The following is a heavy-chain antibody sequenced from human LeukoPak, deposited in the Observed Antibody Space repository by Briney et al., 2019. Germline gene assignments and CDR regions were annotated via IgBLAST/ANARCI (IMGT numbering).Heavy chain of an antibody. CDR1: GGSISSYY. CDR2: IYYSGST. J-gene: IGHJ4*02. V-gene: IGHV4-59*01. Sequence: KASETLSLTCAVSGGSISSYYWTWIRQPPGKGLEWIGYIYYSGSTNYNSSLKSRVTISVDTSKNQFSLKLSSVTAADTAVYYCAAGLEYYDSSGYYYPAYWGQGTLVTVSS. D-gene: IGHD3-22*01. CDR3: AAGLEYYDSSGYYYPAY.